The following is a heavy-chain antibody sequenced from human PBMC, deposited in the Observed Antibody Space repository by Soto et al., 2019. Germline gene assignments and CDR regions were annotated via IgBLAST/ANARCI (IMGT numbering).Heavy chain of an antibody. Sequence: HVQLVQSGAEVKKPGASVKVSCKASGYTFTSYAMHWVRQAPGQRLEWMGWINAGNGNTKYSQKFQGRVTITRDTSASTGYMELSSLRSEDTVLYYCARDPKMDFWSGYYPVYGMYVWGQGTTVTVSS. V-gene: IGHV1-3*01. D-gene: IGHD3-3*01. CDR2: INAGNGNT. CDR1: GYTFTSYA. CDR3: ARDPKMDFWSGYYPVYGMYV. J-gene: IGHJ6*02.